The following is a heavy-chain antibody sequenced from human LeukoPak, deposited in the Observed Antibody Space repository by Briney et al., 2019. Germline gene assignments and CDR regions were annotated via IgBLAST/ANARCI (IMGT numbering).Heavy chain of an antibody. CDR1: GYTLTELS. D-gene: IGHD3-10*01. V-gene: IGHV1-24*01. J-gene: IGHJ4*02. CDR3: ATAIWSIRGVPRGYFGY. Sequence: ASVKVSCKVSGYTLTELSMHWVRQAPGKGLEWMGGFDPEDGETIYAQKFQGRVTMTEDTSTDTAYMELSSLRSEDTAVYYCATAIWSIRGVPRGYFGYWGQGTLVTVSS. CDR2: FDPEDGET.